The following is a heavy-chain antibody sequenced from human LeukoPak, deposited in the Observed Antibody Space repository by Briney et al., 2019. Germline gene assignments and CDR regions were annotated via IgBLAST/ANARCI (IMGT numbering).Heavy chain of an antibody. CDR2: INPNSGGT. CDR1: GYPFTGYY. Sequence: ASVKVSCKASGYPFTGYYMHWVRPAPGQGLEWMGWINPNSGGTNYAQKFQGRVTMTRDTSISTAYMELSRLRSDDTAVYYCARAYYDIWSGYYRSWFDPWGQGTLVTVSS. V-gene: IGHV1-2*02. J-gene: IGHJ5*02. CDR3: ARAYYDIWSGYYRSWFDP. D-gene: IGHD3-3*01.